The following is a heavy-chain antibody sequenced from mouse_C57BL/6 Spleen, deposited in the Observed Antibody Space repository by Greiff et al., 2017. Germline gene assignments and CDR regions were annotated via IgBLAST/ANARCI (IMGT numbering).Heavy chain of an antibody. CDR1: GFTFSDFY. Sequence: EVKLMESGGGLVQSGRSLRLSCATSGFTFSDFYMEWVRQAPGKGLEWIAASRNKANDYTTEYSASVKGRFIVSRDTSQSILYLQMNALRAEDTAIYYCARNYYGSNDDWYFDVWGTGTTVTVSS. CDR3: ARNYYGSNDDWYFDV. J-gene: IGHJ1*03. D-gene: IGHD1-1*01. V-gene: IGHV7-1*01. CDR2: SRNKANDYTT.